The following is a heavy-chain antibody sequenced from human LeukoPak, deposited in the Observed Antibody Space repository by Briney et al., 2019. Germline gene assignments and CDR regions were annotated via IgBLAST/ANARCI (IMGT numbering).Heavy chain of an antibody. V-gene: IGHV3-7*02. CDR3: ARRLLNYFDY. Sequence: GGSLRLSCAASGFTFSGYWMSWVRQAPGKGLECVANIKQDGSEKYYVDSVKGRFTISRDNAKNSLSLQMNSLRVEDTAVYYCARRLLNYFDYWGQGTLVTVSS. J-gene: IGHJ4*02. CDR1: GFTFSGYW. CDR2: IKQDGSEK. D-gene: IGHD2-8*01.